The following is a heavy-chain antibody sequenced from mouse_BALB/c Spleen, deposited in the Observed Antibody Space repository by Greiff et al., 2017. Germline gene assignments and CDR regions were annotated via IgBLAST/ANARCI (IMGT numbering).Heavy chain of an antibody. CDR1: GFDFSRYW. CDR2: INPDSSTI. Sequence: EVKVEESGGGLVQPGGSLKLSCAASGFDFSRYWMSWVRQAPGKGLEWIGEINPDSSTINYTPSLKDKFIISRDNAKNTLYLQMSKVRSEDTALYYCAELRRSFAYWGQGTLVTVSA. CDR3: AELRRSFAY. D-gene: IGHD1-1*01. J-gene: IGHJ3*01. V-gene: IGHV4-1*02.